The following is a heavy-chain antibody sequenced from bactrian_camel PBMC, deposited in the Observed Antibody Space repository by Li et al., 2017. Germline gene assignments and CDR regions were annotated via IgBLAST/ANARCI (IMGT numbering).Heavy chain of an antibody. J-gene: IGHJ4*01. CDR1: GFTFSVYY. CDR2: IDSGGSTT. Sequence: VQLVESGGGLVQPGESLRLSCAASGFTFSVYYMSWVRQAPGKGLEWVSAIDSGGSTTYYADSVKGRFTISRDNDKNTVYLQMNTLKSEDTALYYCAADLRGLFGGSWLTTYEFNYWGQGTQVTVS. V-gene: IGHV3S40*01. D-gene: IGHD2*01. CDR3: AADLRGLFGGSWLTTYEFNY.